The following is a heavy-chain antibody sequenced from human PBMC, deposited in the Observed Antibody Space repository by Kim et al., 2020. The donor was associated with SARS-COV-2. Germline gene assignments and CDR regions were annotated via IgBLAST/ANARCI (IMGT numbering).Heavy chain of an antibody. CDR2: IFSNGIT. CDR3: AEGPDGLDV. Sequence: SETLSLTCTVSGGSITNYHWSWIRQPAGKGLEWIGRIFSNGITNYSPSLKSRVTVSVDTSKNQLSLKLSSVTDADSAVYYCAEGPDGLDVWGQGTTVTVS. J-gene: IGHJ6*02. V-gene: IGHV4-4*07. CDR1: GGSITNYH.